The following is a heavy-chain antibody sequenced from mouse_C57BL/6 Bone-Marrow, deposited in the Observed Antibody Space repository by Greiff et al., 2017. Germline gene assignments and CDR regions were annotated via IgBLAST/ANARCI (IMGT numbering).Heavy chain of an antibody. CDR1: GFTFSDYY. Sequence: EVMLVESEGGLVQPGSSMKLSCTASGFTFSDYYMAWVRQVPEKGLEWVANINYDGSSTYYLDSLKSRFIISRDNAKNILYLQMSSLKSEDTATYYCARVGSYWYFDVWGTGTTVTVSS. J-gene: IGHJ1*03. D-gene: IGHD2-14*01. V-gene: IGHV5-16*01. CDR2: INYDGSST. CDR3: ARVGSYWYFDV.